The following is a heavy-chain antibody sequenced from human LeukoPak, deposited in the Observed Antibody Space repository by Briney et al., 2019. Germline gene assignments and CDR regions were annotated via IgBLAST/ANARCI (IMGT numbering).Heavy chain of an antibody. Sequence: ASVKVSCKASGYTFTSYGISWVRQAPGQGLEWMGWIGAYNGNTNYAQKLQGRVTMTTDTSTSTAYMELRSLRSDDTAVYYCARDRGDYGVSWFDPWGQGTLVTVSS. J-gene: IGHJ5*02. CDR2: IGAYNGNT. CDR1: GYTFTSYG. D-gene: IGHD4-17*01. CDR3: ARDRGDYGVSWFDP. V-gene: IGHV1-18*04.